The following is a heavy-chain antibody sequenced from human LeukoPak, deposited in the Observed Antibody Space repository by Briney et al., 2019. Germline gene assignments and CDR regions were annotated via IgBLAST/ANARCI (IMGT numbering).Heavy chain of an antibody. CDR1: GGSISSSSYY. Sequence: SETLSLTCTVSGGSISSSSYYWSWIRQPPGKGLEWIGEINHSGSTNYNPSLKSRVTISVDTSKNQFSLKLSSVTAADTAVYYCARLRMVRGVILGSCYFDYWGQGTLVTVSS. J-gene: IGHJ4*02. CDR3: ARLRMVRGVILGSCYFDY. D-gene: IGHD3-10*01. V-gene: IGHV4-39*07. CDR2: INHSGST.